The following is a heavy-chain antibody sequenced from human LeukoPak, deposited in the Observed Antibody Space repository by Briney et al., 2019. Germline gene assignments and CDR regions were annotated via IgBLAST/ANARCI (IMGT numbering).Heavy chain of an antibody. J-gene: IGHJ4*02. CDR3: AKDSIRYYYDTSGYYYDY. V-gene: IGHV3-23*01. CDR1: GFTFSSYA. Sequence: GGSLRLSCAASGFTFSSYAMSWVRQAPGKGLEWVSAISGSGGSTYYADSVKGRFTISRDNSNNTLFLQMNSLRAEDTAVYYCAKDSIRYYYDTSGYYYDYWGRGTLVTVSS. D-gene: IGHD3-22*01. CDR2: ISGSGGST.